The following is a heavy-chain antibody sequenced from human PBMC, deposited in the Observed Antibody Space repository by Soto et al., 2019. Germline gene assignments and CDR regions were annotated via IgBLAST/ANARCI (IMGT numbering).Heavy chain of an antibody. CDR2: INPSGGST. J-gene: IGHJ6*02. Sequence: ASVKVSCKASGYTFTSYYMHWVRQAPGQGLEWMGIINPSGGSTSYAQKFQGRVTMTRDTSTSTVYMELSSLRSEDTAVYYCASDGIAARPTANYYYYGMDVWGQGTTVTVSS. D-gene: IGHD6-6*01. CDR3: ASDGIAARPTANYYYYGMDV. V-gene: IGHV1-46*01. CDR1: GYTFTSYY.